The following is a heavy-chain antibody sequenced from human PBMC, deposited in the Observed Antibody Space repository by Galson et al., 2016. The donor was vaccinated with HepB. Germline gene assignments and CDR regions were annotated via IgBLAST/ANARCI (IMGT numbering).Heavy chain of an antibody. J-gene: IGHJ3*02. D-gene: IGHD2-2*01. Sequence: SLRLSCAASGFTFSSSGIHWVRQAPGKGLEWVAGISYDGSHQYYADSVKGRFTISRDNSKSTLYLQVDSLRNEDTALYYCAKDNEVYCIGPSCHRGAFDIWGQGTMVTVSS. CDR2: ISYDGSHQ. CDR1: GFTFSSSG. CDR3: AKDNEVYCIGPSCHRGAFDI. V-gene: IGHV3-30*18.